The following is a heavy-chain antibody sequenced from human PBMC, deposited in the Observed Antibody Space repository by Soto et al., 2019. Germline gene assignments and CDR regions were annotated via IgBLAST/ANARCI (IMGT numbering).Heavy chain of an antibody. J-gene: IGHJ3*02. CDR3: ARTDYGDYVRGDLEI. CDR1: GFTFSSHN. Sequence: EVQLVESGGGLVKPGGSLRLSCAASGFTFSSHNMNWVRQAPGKGLEWGSCISGSSSYIFYADSVKGRFTISRDNANNSLYLKMNSLRVEDTAVYYCARTDYGDYVRGDLEIWGQGTMVTVSS. D-gene: IGHD4-17*01. CDR2: ISGSSSYI. V-gene: IGHV3-21*01.